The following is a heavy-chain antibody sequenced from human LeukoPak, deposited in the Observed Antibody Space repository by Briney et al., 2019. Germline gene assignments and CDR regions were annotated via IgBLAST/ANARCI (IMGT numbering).Heavy chain of an antibody. D-gene: IGHD5-18*01. CDR3: ARVEYGYGTTTFDY. Sequence: PSQTLSLICTVSGGAISSGGYYWSWIRQPPGKGLEWIGYIYYSGSTYYNPSLKSRVTISVDTSKNQFSLKLSSVTAADTAVYYCARVEYGYGTTTFDYWGQGTLVTVSS. CDR1: GGAISSGGYY. CDR2: IYYSGST. J-gene: IGHJ4*02. V-gene: IGHV4-30-4*08.